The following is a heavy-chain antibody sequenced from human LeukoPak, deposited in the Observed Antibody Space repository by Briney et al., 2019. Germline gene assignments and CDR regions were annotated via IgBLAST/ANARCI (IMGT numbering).Heavy chain of an antibody. Sequence: GRSLRLSCAASGFTFDDYAMHWVRHAPGKGLEWVSGISWNSGSIGYADSVKGRFAISRDNAKNSLYLQMNSLRAEDTALYYCAGSGYRYAFDIWGQGTMVTVSS. CDR3: AGSGYRYAFDI. CDR2: ISWNSGSI. CDR1: GFTFDDYA. D-gene: IGHD3-16*02. J-gene: IGHJ3*02. V-gene: IGHV3-9*01.